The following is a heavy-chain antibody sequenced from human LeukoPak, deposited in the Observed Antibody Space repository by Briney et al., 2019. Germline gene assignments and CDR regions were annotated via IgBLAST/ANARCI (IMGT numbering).Heavy chain of an antibody. Sequence: PGGSLRLSCAASGFTFSSYWMHWVRQAPGKGLVWVSHINTDGRSITYADSVKGRFTISRDNSKNTQYLQTNSLRAEDTAVYYCAKVEYSSNIPQHWGQGTLVTVSS. CDR3: AKVEYSSNIPQH. V-gene: IGHV3-74*01. CDR1: GFTFSSYW. D-gene: IGHD6-6*01. CDR2: INTDGRSI. J-gene: IGHJ1*01.